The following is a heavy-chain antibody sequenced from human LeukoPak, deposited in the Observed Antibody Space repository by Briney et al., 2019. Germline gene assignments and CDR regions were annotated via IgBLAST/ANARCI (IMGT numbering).Heavy chain of an antibody. CDR3: SRNGLVDFDY. CDR1: GFTFSAYS. V-gene: IGHV3-49*04. CDR2: IRRRAYGGAA. J-gene: IGHJ4*02. Sequence: GGSLRLSCEASGFTFSAYSMNWVRQPAGKGLEWVGFIRRRAYGGAAEYAASVKGRFIISRDDSKGIAYLQMNSLKTEDTAVYYCSRNGLVDFDYWGQGSRVIVSP.